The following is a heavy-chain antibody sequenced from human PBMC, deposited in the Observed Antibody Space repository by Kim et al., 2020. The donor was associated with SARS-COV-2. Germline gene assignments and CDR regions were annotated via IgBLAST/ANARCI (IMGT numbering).Heavy chain of an antibody. D-gene: IGHD6-13*01. Sequence: TSSSPSFQGQVTISADKSISTAYLQWSSLKASDTAMYYCARGGAAAVFDYWGQGTLVTVSS. V-gene: IGHV5-51*01. CDR3: ARGGAAAVFDY. CDR2: T. J-gene: IGHJ4*02.